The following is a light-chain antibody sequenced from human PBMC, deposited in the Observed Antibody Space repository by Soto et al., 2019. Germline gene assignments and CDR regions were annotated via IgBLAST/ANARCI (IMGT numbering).Light chain of an antibody. J-gene: IGLJ1*01. CDR1: SRDVGGHNY. Sequence: QSALTQPASVSGSPGQSITISCTGTSRDVGGHNYVSWYQQHPGKAPKLMIYEVTSRPSGVSNRFSGSKSGNTASLTISGLQAEDEADYYCCSYTSSITYVFGTGTKVTVL. CDR3: CSYTSSITYV. CDR2: EVT. V-gene: IGLV2-14*01.